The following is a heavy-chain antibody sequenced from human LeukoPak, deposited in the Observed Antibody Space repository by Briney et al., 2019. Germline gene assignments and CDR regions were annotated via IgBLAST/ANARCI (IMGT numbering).Heavy chain of an antibody. CDR2: ISAYNGNT. Sequence: ASVKVSCKASGYTFTSYGISWVRQAPGQGLEWMGWISAYNGNTNYAQKLQGRVTMTTDTSTSTAYMELRSLRSNDTAVYYCASQPAAISNWFDPWGQGTLVTVSS. CDR3: ASQPAAISNWFDP. V-gene: IGHV1-18*01. D-gene: IGHD2-2*01. CDR1: GYTFTSYG. J-gene: IGHJ5*02.